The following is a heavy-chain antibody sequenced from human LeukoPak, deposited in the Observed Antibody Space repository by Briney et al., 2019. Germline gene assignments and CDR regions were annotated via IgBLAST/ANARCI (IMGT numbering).Heavy chain of an antibody. V-gene: IGHV3-30*03. CDR3: ASIDWAKLRIKGYGMDV. CDR1: GFTFSSYG. CDR2: ISYDGSNK. J-gene: IGHJ6*02. Sequence: QPGRSLRLSCAASGFTFSSYGMHWVRQAPGKGLEWVAVISYDGSNKYYADSVKGRFTISRDNSKNTLYLQMNSLRAEDTAVYYCASIDWAKLRIKGYGMDVWGQGTTVTVSS. D-gene: IGHD3-3*01.